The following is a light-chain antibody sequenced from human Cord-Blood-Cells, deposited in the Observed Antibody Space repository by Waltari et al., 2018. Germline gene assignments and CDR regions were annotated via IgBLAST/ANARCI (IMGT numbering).Light chain of an antibody. V-gene: IGKV3-15*01. CDR2: GAS. CDR3: QQYNNWYT. J-gene: IGKJ2*01. Sequence: EIVMTQSTATLSVSPGERATLSCRASQSVSRNLAWYQQEPGQAPRLLIYGASTRATGIPARFSGSGSGTEFTLTISSLQSEDFAVYYCQQYNNWYTFGQGTKLEIK. CDR1: QSVSRN.